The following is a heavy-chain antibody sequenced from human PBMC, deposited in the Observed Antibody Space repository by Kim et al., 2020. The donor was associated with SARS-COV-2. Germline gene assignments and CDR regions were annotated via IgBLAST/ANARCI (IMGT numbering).Heavy chain of an antibody. CDR2: ISGGGNSA. CDR1: GFTFSNYA. J-gene: IGHJ4*01. Sequence: GGSLRLSCAASGFTFSNYAVFWVRQPPGKALEWVSAISGGGNSAYYTDSVKGRFTISRDNSKNTLYLQMNILRAEDTAVYYCARTGNLAVAGKTVDYWG. CDR3: ARTGNLAVAGKTVDY. V-gene: IGHV3-23*01. D-gene: IGHD6-19*01.